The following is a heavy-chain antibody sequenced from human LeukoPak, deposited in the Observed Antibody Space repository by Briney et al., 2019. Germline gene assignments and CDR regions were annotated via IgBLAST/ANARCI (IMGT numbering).Heavy chain of an antibody. D-gene: IGHD6-13*01. Sequence: SGGSLRLSCAASGFTFSTYVMNWVRQAPGKGLEWVSDISGSSSNTNYADSVKGRFTISRDNSKNTLYLQMNSLRAEDTAVYYCASSRGGSSWFSYWGQGTLVTVSS. CDR1: GFTFSTYV. CDR3: ASSRGGSSWFSY. J-gene: IGHJ4*02. CDR2: ISGSSSNT. V-gene: IGHV3-23*01.